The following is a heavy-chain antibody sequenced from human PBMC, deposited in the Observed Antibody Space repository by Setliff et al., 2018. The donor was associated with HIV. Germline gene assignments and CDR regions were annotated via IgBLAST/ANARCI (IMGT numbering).Heavy chain of an antibody. CDR2: IYYSGST. Sequence: SETLSLTCTVSGGSISSSSYYWGWIRQPPGKGLEWIGSIYYSGSTYYNPSLKSRVTITVDTSKNQFSLKLSPVTAADTAVYYCARDPRDYYGSGSSPGYYYYMDVWGTGTTVTVSS. V-gene: IGHV4-39*02. J-gene: IGHJ6*03. CDR3: ARDPRDYYGSGSSPGYYYYMDV. D-gene: IGHD3-10*01. CDR1: GGSISSSSYY.